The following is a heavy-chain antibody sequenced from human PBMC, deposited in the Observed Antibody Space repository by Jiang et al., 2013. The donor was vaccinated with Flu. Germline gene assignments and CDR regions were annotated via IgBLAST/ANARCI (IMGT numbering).Heavy chain of an antibody. V-gene: IGHV4-39*07. J-gene: IGHJ4*02. CDR2: IYYSGRH. CDR1: GGSISSSSYY. D-gene: IGHD3-10*01. CDR3: ARDRRGSGTMGY. Sequence: SLTCTVSGGSISSSSYYWGWIRQPPGKGLEWIGSIYYSGRHLLQTRPSKSRVTISVDTSKNQFSLKLSSVTAADTAVYYCARDRRGSGTMGYWGQGTLVTVSS.